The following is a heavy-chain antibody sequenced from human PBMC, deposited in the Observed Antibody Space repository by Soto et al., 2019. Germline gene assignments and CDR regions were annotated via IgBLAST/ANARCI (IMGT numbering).Heavy chain of an antibody. CDR1: GFSNSSGFY. CDR3: ARGMNPQDY. Sequence: QVILPESGPGLVKPSETLSLNCNVSGFSNSSGFYWGWVRQPPGKGLEWIGAIYHSGTTYFNPSLRGRVTLTVATSKTQFSLSLASAAGADTAMYYCARGMNPQDYWGQGTLVNVSS. V-gene: IGHV4-38-2*02. D-gene: IGHD6-13*01. J-gene: IGHJ4*02. CDR2: IYHSGTT.